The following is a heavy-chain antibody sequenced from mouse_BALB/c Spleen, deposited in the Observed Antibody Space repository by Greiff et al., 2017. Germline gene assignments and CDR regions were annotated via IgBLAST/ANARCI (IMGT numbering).Heavy chain of an antibody. Sequence: EVKLVESGGGLVKPGGSLKLSCAASGFTFSSYAMSWVRQTPEKRLEWVATISSGGSYTYYPDSVKGRFAISRDNAKTTLYLLMSSLRSEDTAMYYCAREGYGDFDDWGQGTTLTVSS. CDR1: GFTFSSYA. CDR3: AREGYGDFDD. CDR2: ISSGGSYT. D-gene: IGHD1-1*02. J-gene: IGHJ2*01. V-gene: IGHV5-9-3*01.